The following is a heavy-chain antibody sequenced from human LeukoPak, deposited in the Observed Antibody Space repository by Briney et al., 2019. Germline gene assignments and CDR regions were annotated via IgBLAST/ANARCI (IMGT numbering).Heavy chain of an antibody. J-gene: IGHJ5*02. CDR3: AKSPFYGDYVNPNWFDP. V-gene: IGHV3-9*01. D-gene: IGHD4-17*01. CDR1: GFTFDDYA. CDR2: ISWNSGSI. Sequence: GGSLRLSCAASGFTFDDYAMHWVRQAPGKGLEWVSGISWNSGSIGYADSVKGRFTISRDNAKNSLYLQMNSLRAEDTALYYCAKSPFYGDYVNPNWFDPWGQGTLVTVSS.